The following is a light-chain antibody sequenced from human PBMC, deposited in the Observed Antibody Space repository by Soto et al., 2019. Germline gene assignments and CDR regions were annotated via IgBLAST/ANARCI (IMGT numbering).Light chain of an antibody. Sequence: EIVMTQSPATLSVSPGERATLSCRASQSVSSNLAWYQQKPGQAPRLLIYGASTRATGIPARFSGSVSGTEFSLTISSLQSEDFAVYYCQQYNNWWTFGQGTKVDIK. V-gene: IGKV3-15*01. CDR2: GAS. CDR3: QQYNNWWT. CDR1: QSVSSN. J-gene: IGKJ1*01.